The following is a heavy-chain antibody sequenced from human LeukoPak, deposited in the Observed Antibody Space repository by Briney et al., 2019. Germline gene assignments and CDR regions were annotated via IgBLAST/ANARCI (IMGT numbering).Heavy chain of an antibody. Sequence: GGSLRLSCAASGFTFSSYAMHWVRQAPGKGLEWVAVISYDGSNKYYADSVKGRFTISRDNSKNTLYLQMDSLRAEDTAVYYCARGYYDSSGYGFQHWGQGTLVTVSS. CDR3: ARGYYDSSGYGFQH. CDR1: GFTFSSYA. D-gene: IGHD3-22*01. CDR2: ISYDGSNK. V-gene: IGHV3-30*04. J-gene: IGHJ1*01.